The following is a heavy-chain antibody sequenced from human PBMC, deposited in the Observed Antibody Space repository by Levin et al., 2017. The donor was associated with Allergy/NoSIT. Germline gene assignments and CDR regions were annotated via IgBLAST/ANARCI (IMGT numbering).Heavy chain of an antibody. CDR2: IYHSGST. Sequence: PSETLSLTCAVSGGSISSSNWWSWVRQPPGKGLEWIGEIYHSGSTNYNPSLKSRVTISVDKSKNQFSLKLSSVTAADTAVYYCARDVDGDDRYFQHWGQGTLVTVSS. V-gene: IGHV4-4*02. J-gene: IGHJ1*01. D-gene: IGHD4-17*01. CDR3: ARDVDGDDRYFQH. CDR1: GGSISSSNW.